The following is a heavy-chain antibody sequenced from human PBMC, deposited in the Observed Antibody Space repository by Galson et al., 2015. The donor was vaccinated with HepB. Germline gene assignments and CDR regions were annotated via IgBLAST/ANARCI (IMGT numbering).Heavy chain of an antibody. CDR3: ARGGLKVLLWSDLDY. Sequence: SLRLSCAASGFTFSNYAMHWVRQAPGKGLGWVAVISYDENKKSHAEFVKGRFTISRDNSKNTLYLQMNSLRAEDTAVYYCARGGLKVLLWSDLDYWGQGTLVTVSS. J-gene: IGHJ4*02. D-gene: IGHD3-10*01. CDR2: ISYDENKK. CDR1: GFTFSNYA. V-gene: IGHV3-30*04.